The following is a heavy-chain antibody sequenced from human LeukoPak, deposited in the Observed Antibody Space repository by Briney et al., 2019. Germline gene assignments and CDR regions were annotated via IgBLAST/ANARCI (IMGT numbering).Heavy chain of an antibody. CDR1: GFTFSSYA. V-gene: IGHV3-23*01. D-gene: IGHD5-18*01. Sequence: PGGSLRLSCAASGFTFSSYAMSWVRQAPGKGLEWVSAISGSGGSTYYADSVKGRFTISRDNSKNTLYLQMNGLRAEDTAVYYCAKDTHVDTAMGISFYFDYWGQGTLVTVSS. CDR2: ISGSGGST. J-gene: IGHJ4*02. CDR3: AKDTHVDTAMGISFYFDY.